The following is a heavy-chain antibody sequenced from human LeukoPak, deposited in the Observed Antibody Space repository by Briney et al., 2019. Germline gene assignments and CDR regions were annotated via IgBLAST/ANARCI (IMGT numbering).Heavy chain of an antibody. CDR3: ARDWGSGSYTYYGMDV. CDR2: IXYSGIT. CDR1: XGXXXSXXYY. V-gene: IGHV4-39*07. D-gene: IGHD3-10*01. J-gene: IGHJ6*02. Sequence: CTVXXGXXXSXXYYWGXIXQXXXXXXXXXXSIXYSGITYYNPSLKSRVTISVDTSKNQFSLKLSSVTAADTAVYYCARDWGSGSYTYYGMDVWGQGTTVTVSS.